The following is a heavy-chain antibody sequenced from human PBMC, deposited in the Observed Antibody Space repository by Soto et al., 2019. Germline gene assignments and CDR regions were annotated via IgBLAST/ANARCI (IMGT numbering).Heavy chain of an antibody. D-gene: IGHD4-17*01. CDR3: VSQRTTVPTQAYFDY. Sequence: PSETLSLTCTVSGGSVTNSSYYWGWSRQSAGKGLEWIGSVYYRGRSYSKSSVKSRVTISVDTSKNRFSLSLNSVTASDTAVYFCVSQRTTVPTQAYFDYWGPGALVTVSS. V-gene: IGHV4-39*01. CDR1: GGSVTNSSYY. J-gene: IGHJ4*02. CDR2: VYYRGRS.